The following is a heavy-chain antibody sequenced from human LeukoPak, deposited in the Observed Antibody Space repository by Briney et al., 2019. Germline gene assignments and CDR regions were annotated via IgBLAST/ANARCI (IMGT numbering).Heavy chain of an antibody. D-gene: IGHD6-13*01. J-gene: IGHJ5*02. CDR3: ARVAVGHSSSWYQHPTRFDP. V-gene: IGHV3-48*04. CDR1: GFTFSSYS. CDR2: ISSSSSTI. Sequence: GGSLRLSCAASGFTFSSYSMNWVRQAPGKGLEWVSYISSSSSTIYYADSVKGRFTISRDNAKNSLYLQMNSLRAEDTAVYYCARVAVGHSSSWYQHPTRFDPWGQGTLVTVSS.